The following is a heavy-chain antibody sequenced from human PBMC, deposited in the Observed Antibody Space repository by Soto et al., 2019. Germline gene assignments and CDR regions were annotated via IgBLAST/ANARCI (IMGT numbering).Heavy chain of an antibody. CDR3: VRVVAIPGDPDN. CDR2: IVPIVDTS. Sequence: QVQLVQSGAEVRQPASSVKVSCKTSGGTFSSYAISWVRQAPGQGLEWMGGIVPIVDTSTYAQKFQGRVTITADESTRTVYMELSSLRSDDTAVYYCVRVVAIPGDPDNWGKGTLVTVSS. J-gene: IGHJ4*02. D-gene: IGHD2-15*01. CDR1: GGTFSSYA. V-gene: IGHV1-69*12.